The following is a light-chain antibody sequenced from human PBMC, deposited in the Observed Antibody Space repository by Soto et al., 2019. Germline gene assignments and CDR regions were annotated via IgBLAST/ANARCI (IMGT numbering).Light chain of an antibody. CDR2: GAS. J-gene: IGKJ1*01. Sequence: EIVMTQSPATLSVSPEERATLSCRASQSFSNNLAWYQQKPGQAPRLLIYGASTRATGIPARFSGSGSGTEFTLTINSLQSEDFAVYYCQQYNNWPGTFGQGTKVEIK. V-gene: IGKV3-15*01. CDR1: QSFSNN. CDR3: QQYNNWPGT.